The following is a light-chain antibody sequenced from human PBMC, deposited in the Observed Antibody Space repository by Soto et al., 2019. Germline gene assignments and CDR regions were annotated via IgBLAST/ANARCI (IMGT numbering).Light chain of an antibody. CDR3: QQYNNWPRT. J-gene: IGKJ1*01. V-gene: IGKV3-15*01. Sequence: EIVMTQSPATLSVSPGQRPTLSCRASQSVSSNLAWYQQKPDQAPRLLIYGASTRATDIPARFSGSVSGTEFTLTISSVQSEDFAVYYCQQYNNWPRTFGQGTKVEIK. CDR2: GAS. CDR1: QSVSSN.